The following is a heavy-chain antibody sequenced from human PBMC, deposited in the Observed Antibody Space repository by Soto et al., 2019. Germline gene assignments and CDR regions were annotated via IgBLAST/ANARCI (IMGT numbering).Heavy chain of an antibody. CDR3: ANRRLITPELDYYYYYGMDV. D-gene: IGHD3-10*01. Sequence: EVQLLESGGGLVQPGGSLRLSCAASGFTFSSYAMSWVRQAPGKGLEWVSAISGSGGSTYYADSVKGRFTISRDNSKNTLYLQMNSLRAEDTAVYYCANRRLITPELDYYYYYGMDVWGQGTTVTVSS. CDR1: GFTFSSYA. J-gene: IGHJ6*02. V-gene: IGHV3-23*01. CDR2: ISGSGGST.